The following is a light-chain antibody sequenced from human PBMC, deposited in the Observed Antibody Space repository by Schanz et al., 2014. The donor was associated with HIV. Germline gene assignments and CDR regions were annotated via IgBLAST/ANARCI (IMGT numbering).Light chain of an antibody. V-gene: IGKV3-20*01. CDR2: GAS. CDR1: QNINSRS. Sequence: IVLTQSPGTLSLSPGERATLSCRASQNINSRSFAWYQQKPAQAPRPRIYGASTRATGIPDRFSGSGSGTDFTLTISRLEPEDFAVYYCQQYGSSSWTFGQGTKVDLK. J-gene: IGKJ1*01. CDR3: QQYGSSSWT.